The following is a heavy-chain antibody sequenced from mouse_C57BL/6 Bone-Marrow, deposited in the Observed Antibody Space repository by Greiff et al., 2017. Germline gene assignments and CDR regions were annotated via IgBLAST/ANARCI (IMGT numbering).Heavy chain of an antibody. J-gene: IGHJ4*01. CDR1: GFTFSSYA. CDR2: ISDGGSYT. V-gene: IGHV5-4*01. CDR3: ARDQNAMDY. Sequence: EVKVVESGGGLVKPGGSLKLSCAASGFTFSSYAMSWFRQTPEKRLEWVATISDGGSYTYYPDNVKGRFTISRDNAKNNLYLQMSHLKSEDTAMYYCARDQNAMDYWGQGTSVTVSS.